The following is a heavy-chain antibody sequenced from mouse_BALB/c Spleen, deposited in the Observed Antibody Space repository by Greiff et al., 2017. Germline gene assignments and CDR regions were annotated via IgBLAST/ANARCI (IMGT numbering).Heavy chain of an antibody. Sequence: VKLKESGPGLVAPSQSLSITCTVSGFSLTSYDISWIRQPPGKGLEWLGVIWTGGGTNYNSAFMSRLSISKDNSKSQVFLKMNSLQTDDTAIYYCVRRGYGAMDYWGQGTSVTVSS. CDR1: GFSLTSYD. J-gene: IGHJ4*01. CDR2: IWTGGGT. D-gene: IGHD2-14*01. V-gene: IGHV2-9-2*01. CDR3: VRRGYGAMDY.